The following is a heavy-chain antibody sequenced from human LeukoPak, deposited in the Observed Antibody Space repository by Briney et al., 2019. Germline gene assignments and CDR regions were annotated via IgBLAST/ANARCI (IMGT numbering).Heavy chain of an antibody. CDR3: SKWSGYGDY. V-gene: IGHV3-23*01. Sequence: GGSLTLSCAASGFSFSNSGMSWVRPGPAKGRVWVAGLNGGGANTHYADSVKGRFTISRDNSKNTLFLQMSSLRDEDTAIYDCSKWSGYGDYWGQGTLVTVSS. CDR2: LNGGGANT. CDR1: GFSFSNSG. D-gene: IGHD6-25*01. J-gene: IGHJ4*02.